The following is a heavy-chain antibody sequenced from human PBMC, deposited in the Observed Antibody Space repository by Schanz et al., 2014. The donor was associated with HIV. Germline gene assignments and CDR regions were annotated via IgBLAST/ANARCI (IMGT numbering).Heavy chain of an antibody. CDR2: MNPNSGNT. CDR3: AREVDIVVVPAAIVGWFDP. J-gene: IGHJ5*02. V-gene: IGHV1-8*01. Sequence: QVRLVQSGAEVKKPGASVTVSCKASGYTFTSYDINWVRQATGQGLEWMGWMNPNSGNTGYAQKFQGRVTMTRNTSISTAYMELSSLRSEDTAVYYCAREVDIVVVPAAIVGWFDPWGQGTLVTVSS. D-gene: IGHD2-2*03. CDR1: GYTFTSYD.